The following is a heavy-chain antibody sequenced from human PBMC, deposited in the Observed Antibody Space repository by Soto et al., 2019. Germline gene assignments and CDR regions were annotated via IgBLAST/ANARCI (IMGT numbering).Heavy chain of an antibody. V-gene: IGHV3-7*03. Sequence: PGGSLRLSCAASGFSFSGYWMSWVRQAPGKGLEWVANIKQDGSEKYYVDSVKGRFTISRDNAKNSLYLQMKSLRAEDTAVYYCARDLGYCSSTTCPQSFDYWGQGTLVTVSS. J-gene: IGHJ4*02. CDR3: ARDLGYCSSTTCPQSFDY. D-gene: IGHD2-2*01. CDR1: GFSFSGYW. CDR2: IKQDGSEK.